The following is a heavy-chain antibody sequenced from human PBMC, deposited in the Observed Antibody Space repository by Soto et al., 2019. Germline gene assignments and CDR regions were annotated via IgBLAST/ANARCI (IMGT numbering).Heavy chain of an antibody. CDR2: MNPNTGNS. CDR3: ARRAETNGWNGFGADKYYFDF. Sequence: ASVKVSCKASGYTFTSYDIYWVRQATGQGLERMGWMNPNTGNSGYAQKFQGRVTMTSDTSISTAHMELSSLRSEDTAVYYCARRAETNGWNGFGADKYYFDFWGQGTLVTVSS. J-gene: IGHJ4*02. CDR1: GYTFTSYD. D-gene: IGHD1-1*01. V-gene: IGHV1-8*01.